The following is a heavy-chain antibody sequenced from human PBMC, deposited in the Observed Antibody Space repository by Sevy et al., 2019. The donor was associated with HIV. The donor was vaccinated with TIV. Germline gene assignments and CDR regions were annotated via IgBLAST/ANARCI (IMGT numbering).Heavy chain of an antibody. D-gene: IGHD1-26*01. CDR2: IRPDGSDK. V-gene: IGHV3-7*01. CDR3: ARGVGLDC. J-gene: IGHJ4*02. CDR1: GFTFSPYW. Sequence: GGSLRLSCAASGFTFSPYWMTWVRQAPGRGLEWVANIRPDGSDKYYVDSVKGRFTFSGDNAKNSLYLQMNSLRADDTAMYYCARGVGLDCWGQGALVTVSS.